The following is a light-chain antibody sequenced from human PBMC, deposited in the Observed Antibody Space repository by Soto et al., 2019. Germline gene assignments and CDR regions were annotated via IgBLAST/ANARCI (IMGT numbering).Light chain of an antibody. Sequence: QSVLTQPPSASGTPGQRVTISCSGSNSNIGGKAVTWYQQIPGTAPKVVIHSDDQRPSGVPDRLSGSKSGNSASLAISAVQSEDEADYFCASWGDSLTLVFGGGTKLTVL. V-gene: IGLV1-44*01. J-gene: IGLJ2*01. CDR2: SDD. CDR1: NSNIGGKA. CDR3: ASWGDSLTLV.